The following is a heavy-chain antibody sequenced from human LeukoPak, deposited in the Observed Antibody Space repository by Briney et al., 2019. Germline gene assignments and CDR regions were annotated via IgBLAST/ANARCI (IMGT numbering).Heavy chain of an antibody. V-gene: IGHV3-20*04. CDR2: INWNGGST. D-gene: IGHD7-27*01. J-gene: IGHJ3*02. Sequence: GGSLRLSCAASGITFDDRGMSWVRQAPGKRLEWVSGINWNGGSTAYADSVKGRFTISRDNAKKSLYMQMNSLRDEDTALYYCAREYASLGFDIWGQGTMVTVSS. CDR1: GITFDDRG. CDR3: AREYASLGFDI.